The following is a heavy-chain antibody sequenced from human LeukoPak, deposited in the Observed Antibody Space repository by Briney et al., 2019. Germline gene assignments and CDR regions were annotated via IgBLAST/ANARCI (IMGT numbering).Heavy chain of an antibody. J-gene: IGHJ4*02. V-gene: IGHV3-23*01. Sequence: LSLTCAVSGGSISSSNWWSWVRQAPGKGLEWVSAISGSGGSTYYADSVKGRFTISRDNSKNTLYLQMNSLRAEDTAVYYCAKGTDYWGQGTLVTVSS. CDR3: AKGTDY. CDR2: ISGSGGST. CDR1: GGSISSSN.